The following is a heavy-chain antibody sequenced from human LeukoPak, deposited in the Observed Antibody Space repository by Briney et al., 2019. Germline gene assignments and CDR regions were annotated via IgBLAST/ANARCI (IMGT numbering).Heavy chain of an antibody. Sequence: ASVKVSCKASGYTFTVDGISWGRQAPGQGRWWMGWISAYNGNTNYAQKLQGRVTITTDTSTSTAYMELRSLRSDDTAVYYCARETDYLDAFDIWGQGTMVTVSS. V-gene: IGHV1-18*01. D-gene: IGHD4-11*01. CDR3: ARETDYLDAFDI. J-gene: IGHJ3*02. CDR2: ISAYNGNT. CDR1: GYTFTVDG.